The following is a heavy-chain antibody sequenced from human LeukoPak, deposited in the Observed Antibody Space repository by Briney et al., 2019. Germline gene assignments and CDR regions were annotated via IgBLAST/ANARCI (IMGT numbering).Heavy chain of an antibody. Sequence: SETLSLTCTLSGGSISSYYWSWLRQPPGKGLEWIGYIYYSGSTNYNPSLKSRVTISVDTSKNQFSLKLSSVTAADTAVYYCARTGRTNWFDPWGQGTLVTVSS. J-gene: IGHJ5*02. V-gene: IGHV4-59*08. CDR1: GGSISSYY. CDR3: ARTGRTNWFDP. CDR2: IYYSGST.